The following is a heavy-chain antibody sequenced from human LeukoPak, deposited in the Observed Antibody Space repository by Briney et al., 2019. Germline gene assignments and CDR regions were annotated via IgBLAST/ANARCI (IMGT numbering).Heavy chain of an antibody. CDR3: AGLGEYFQH. CDR1: GFTFSSYA. Sequence: GGSLRLSCAASGFTFSSYAMHWVRQAPGKGLEWVSAISGSGGSTYYADSVKGRFTISRDNSKNTLYPQMNSLRAEDTAVYYCAGLGEYFQHWGQGTLVTVSS. V-gene: IGHV3-23*01. D-gene: IGHD6-19*01. J-gene: IGHJ1*01. CDR2: ISGSGGST.